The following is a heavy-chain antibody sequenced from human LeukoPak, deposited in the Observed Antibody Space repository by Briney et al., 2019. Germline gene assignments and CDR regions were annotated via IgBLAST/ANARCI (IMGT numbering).Heavy chain of an antibody. J-gene: IGHJ5*02. CDR1: GYTFTCYY. D-gene: IGHD4-17*01. CDR2: INPNSGGT. Sequence: ASVKVSCKASGYTFTCYYMHWVRQAPGQGLEWMGRINPNSGGTNYAQKFQGRVTMTRDTSISTAYMELSRLRSDDTAMYYCARPFYGDYDNWFDPWGQGTLVTVSS. V-gene: IGHV1-2*06. CDR3: ARPFYGDYDNWFDP.